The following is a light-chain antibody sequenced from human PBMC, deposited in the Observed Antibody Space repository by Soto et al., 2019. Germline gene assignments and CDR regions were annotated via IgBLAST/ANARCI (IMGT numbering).Light chain of an antibody. CDR2: GVS. CDR3: QQYNNWPHT. Sequence: EVVITKSPATLSVSPGERATLSCGASQSVSSKLAWFQQKPGQAPSLLIYGVSTRATGVPVRFSGSGSGTEFTLTINSLQSEDFAVYYCQQYNNWPHTFGQGTKVDI. V-gene: IGKV3-15*01. CDR1: QSVSSK. J-gene: IGKJ2*01.